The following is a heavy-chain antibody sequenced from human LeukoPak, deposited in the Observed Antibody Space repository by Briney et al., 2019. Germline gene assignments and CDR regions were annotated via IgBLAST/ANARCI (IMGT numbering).Heavy chain of an antibody. V-gene: IGHV3-21*01. CDR3: AELGITMIGGV. CDR1: GFTFSTYN. D-gene: IGHD3-10*02. J-gene: IGHJ6*04. CDR2: ITSSSRYI. Sequence: GGSLRLSCTVSGFTFSTYNMNWVRQAPGKGLEWVSSITSSSRYIYYADSVRGRFTTSRDNAKNSLYLQMNSLRAEDTAVYYCAELGITMIGGVWGKGTTVTISS.